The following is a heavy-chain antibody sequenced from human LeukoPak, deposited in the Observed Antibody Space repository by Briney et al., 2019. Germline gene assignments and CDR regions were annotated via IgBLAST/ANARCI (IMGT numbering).Heavy chain of an antibody. V-gene: IGHV4-34*01. CDR3: ARGRRVGYLAVAGWAPDY. J-gene: IGHJ4*02. D-gene: IGHD6-19*01. CDR2: INHSGST. CDR1: GGSFSGYY. Sequence: PETLSLTCAVYGGSFSGYYWSWIRQPPGKGLEWIGEINHSGSTNYNPSLKSRVTISVDTSKNQFSLKLSSATAADTAVYYCARGRRVGYLAVAGWAPDYWGQGTLVTVSS.